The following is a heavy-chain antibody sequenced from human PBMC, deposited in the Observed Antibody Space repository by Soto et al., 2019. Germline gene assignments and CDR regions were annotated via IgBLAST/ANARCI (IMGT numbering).Heavy chain of an antibody. CDR1: GFTFSSYG. D-gene: IGHD5-12*01. J-gene: IGHJ4*02. CDR2: ISYDGSNK. Sequence: GGSLILSCAASGFTFSSYGMHWVRQAPGKGLEWVAVISYDGSNKYYADSVKGRFTISRDNSKNTLYLQMNSLRAEDTAVYYCAKVGGGRWLQSAAFDYWGQGTLVTVSS. CDR3: AKVGGGRWLQSAAFDY. V-gene: IGHV3-30*18.